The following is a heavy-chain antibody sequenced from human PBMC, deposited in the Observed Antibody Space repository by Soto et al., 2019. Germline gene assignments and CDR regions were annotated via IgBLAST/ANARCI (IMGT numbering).Heavy chain of an antibody. Sequence: QVQLVQSGTEVKKPGSSVKVSCEASGYTFSSYSISWVRQAPGQGLEWMGRVVPVLGISNYAQRFQGRVTITADRSTSTAYLELNSLTSEDTAVYFCARGAVDQPLLAVFWGQGTLVAVSS. J-gene: IGHJ4*02. CDR1: GYTFSSYS. V-gene: IGHV1-69*02. D-gene: IGHD1-26*01. CDR2: VVPVLGIS. CDR3: ARGAVDQPLLAVF.